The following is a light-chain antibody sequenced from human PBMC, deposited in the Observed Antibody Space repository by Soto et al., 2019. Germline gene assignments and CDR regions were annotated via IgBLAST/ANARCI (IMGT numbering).Light chain of an antibody. CDR3: SSYTSSSTL. Sequence: QSALTQPASVSGSPGQSITISCTGTSSDVGGYNYVSWYQQHPGKAPKLMIYEVSNRLSGVSSRFSGSKSGNTASLTISGLQAEDEADYYCSSYTSSSTLFGTGTKLTVL. CDR1: SSDVGGYNY. CDR2: EVS. J-gene: IGLJ1*01. V-gene: IGLV2-14*01.